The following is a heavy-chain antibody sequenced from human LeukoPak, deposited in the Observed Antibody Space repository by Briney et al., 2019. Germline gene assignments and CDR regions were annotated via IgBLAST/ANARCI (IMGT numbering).Heavy chain of an antibody. CDR1: GYIFTSYD. Sequence: SVKVSCKASGYIFTSYDINWVRQATGQGLEWMGGIIPIFGTANYAQKFQGRVTITADESTSTAYMELSSLRSEDTAVYYCARALRYDSSGYYLGWGQGTLVTVSS. J-gene: IGHJ4*02. CDR3: ARALRYDSSGYYLG. V-gene: IGHV1-69*13. CDR2: IIPIFGTA. D-gene: IGHD3-22*01.